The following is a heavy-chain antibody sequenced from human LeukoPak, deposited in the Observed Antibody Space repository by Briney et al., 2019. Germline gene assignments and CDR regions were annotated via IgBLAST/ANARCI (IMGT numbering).Heavy chain of an antibody. CDR3: ARHSDYYDFWSGYYRRGDFDY. CDR1: GGSFSGYY. V-gene: IGHV4-34*01. CDR2: INHSGST. Sequence: SETLSLTCAVYGGSFSGYYWSWIRQPPGKGLEWIGEINHSGSTNYNPSLKSRVSISVDTSKNQFSLKLSSVTAADTAVYYCARHSDYYDFWSGYYRRGDFDYWGQGTLVTVSS. D-gene: IGHD3-3*01. J-gene: IGHJ4*02.